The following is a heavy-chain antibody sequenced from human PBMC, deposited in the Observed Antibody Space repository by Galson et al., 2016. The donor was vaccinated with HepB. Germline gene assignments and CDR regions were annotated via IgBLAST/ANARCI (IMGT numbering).Heavy chain of an antibody. J-gene: IGHJ6*02. V-gene: IGHV3-53*01. CDR2: IYSDGST. Sequence: SLRLSCAASVITVGNNYMSWVRQAPGKGLEWVSVIYSDGSTYYADSVKGRFTISRDNSKNTLYLQMNSLRAEDTTVYYCARDLYWYDTSGSPHYYGMDVWGQGTTVTVSS. CDR3: ARDLYWYDTSGSPHYYGMDV. CDR1: VITVGNNY. D-gene: IGHD3-22*01.